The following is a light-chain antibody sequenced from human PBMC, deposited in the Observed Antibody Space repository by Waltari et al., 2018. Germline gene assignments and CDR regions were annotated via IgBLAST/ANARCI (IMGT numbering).Light chain of an antibody. CDR2: WAS. V-gene: IGKV4-1*01. Sequence: DTVMTQSPDSLAVSLCGRATTNCKSSLRILYYNNHLAWSQQKPGQLPKLLIYWASTRESGVPDRFSGSGSGTDFTLTISSLQAEDVAIYFCQQYYNSPPTFGQGTKVQI. CDR3: QQYYNSPPT. CDR1: LRILYYNNH. J-gene: IGKJ1*01.